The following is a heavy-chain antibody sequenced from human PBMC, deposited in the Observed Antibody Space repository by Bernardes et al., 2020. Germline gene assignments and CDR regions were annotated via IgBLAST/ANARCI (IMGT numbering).Heavy chain of an antibody. Sequence: VESLFLSCAASGFTFSSHGMHWVRQAPGKGLEWVAIIGHDGSARFYADSVKGRFTISRDNSKNTVWLQMNSLTVEDTAVYYCAKEFGDFPSNYFYYMDVWGKGTTVTVSS. CDR1: GFTFSSHG. D-gene: IGHD3-10*01. V-gene: IGHV3-30*02. CDR2: IGHDGSAR. J-gene: IGHJ6*03. CDR3: AKEFGDFPSNYFYYMDV.